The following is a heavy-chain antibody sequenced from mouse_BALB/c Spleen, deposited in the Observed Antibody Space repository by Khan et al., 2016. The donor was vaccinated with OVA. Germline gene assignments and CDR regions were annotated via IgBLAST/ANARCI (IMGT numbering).Heavy chain of an antibody. J-gene: IGHJ3*01. CDR3: ARSTYRYAFVY. V-gene: IGHV3-8*02. CDR2: IIFTGYT. CDR1: GDSITSVY. D-gene: IGHD2-12*01. Sequence: EVQLQESGPSLVKPSQTLSLTCSVTGDSITSVYWNWLRKFPGNKLEYMGYIIFTGYTYYNPSLKSRISITRHSSKNQYYLPLRSVTDEDTATYYCARSTYRYAFVYWGQGTLVTVSA.